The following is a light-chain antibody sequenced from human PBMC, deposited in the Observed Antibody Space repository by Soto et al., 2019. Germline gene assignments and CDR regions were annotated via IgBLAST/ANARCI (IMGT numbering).Light chain of an antibody. V-gene: IGKV3-20*01. CDR1: QSFSSSY. Sequence: EIVLTQSPGTLSLSPGERATLSYRASQSFSSSYLAWYQQKPGQAPRLLIYGTSTRATGIPDRFSGSGSQTDFTLTISRLEPEDFAVYYCQQYGSLGTFGQGTRVEIK. CDR3: QQYGSLGT. J-gene: IGKJ1*01. CDR2: GTS.